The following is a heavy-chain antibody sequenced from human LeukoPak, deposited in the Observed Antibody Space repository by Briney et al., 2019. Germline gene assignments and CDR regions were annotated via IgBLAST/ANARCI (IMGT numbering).Heavy chain of an antibody. Sequence: SETLSLTCTVSGYSISSGYYWGWIRQPPGKGLEWIGSIYHSGSTYYNQSLKSRVTISVDTSKNQFSLKLSSVTAADTAVYYCARAPRTYYFDYWGQGTLVTVSS. V-gene: IGHV4-38-2*02. J-gene: IGHJ4*02. CDR2: IYHSGST. CDR1: GYSISSGYY. CDR3: ARAPRTYYFDY.